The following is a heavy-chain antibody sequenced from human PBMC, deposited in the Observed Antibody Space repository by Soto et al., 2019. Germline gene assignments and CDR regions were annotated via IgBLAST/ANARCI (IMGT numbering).Heavy chain of an antibody. J-gene: IGHJ4*02. CDR2: FTSGGST. Sequence: EVQLLESGGDLVQPGGSLRLSCAASGFIFSNYAMTWVRQAPGKGPEWVSTFTSGGSTYYRDTVKGRFTISRDNSKNTLYLQMKSLRAEDTAVYYCARTDKYNSQSSGWAHRFDYWGQGTLVTVSS. CDR3: ARTDKYNSQSSGWAHRFDY. CDR1: GFIFSNYA. D-gene: IGHD6-19*01. V-gene: IGHV3-23*01.